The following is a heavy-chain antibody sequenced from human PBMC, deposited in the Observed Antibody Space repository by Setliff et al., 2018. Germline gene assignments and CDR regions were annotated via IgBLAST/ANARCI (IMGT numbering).Heavy chain of an antibody. V-gene: IGHV3-48*01. CDR2: ISSGSNK. J-gene: IGHJ6*02. D-gene: IGHD2-21*02. CDR1: GFTFSSYS. CDR3: AKDHCGGDCFPRGYGMDV. Sequence: PGGSLRLSCAASGFTFSSYSMNWVRQAPGKGLEWVSHISSGSNKYYADSVKGRFTISRDNSENTLYLQMNSLRAEDTGVYYCAKDHCGGDCFPRGYGMDVWGQGTTVTVSS.